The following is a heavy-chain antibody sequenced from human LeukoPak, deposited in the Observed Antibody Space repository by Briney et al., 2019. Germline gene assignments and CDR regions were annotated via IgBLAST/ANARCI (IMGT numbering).Heavy chain of an antibody. CDR2: TYYRSKWYN. CDR3: AYSSNYGVVWFDP. J-gene: IGHJ5*02. CDR1: GDSVSSNSAA. V-gene: IGHV6-1*01. Sequence: SQTLSLTCAISGDSVSSNSAAWHWIRQSPSRGLEWLGRTYYRSKWYNDYAVSVKSRITINPDTSKNQFSLQLNSVTPEDTAVYYCAYSSNYGVVWFDPWGQGTLVTVSS. D-gene: IGHD4-4*01.